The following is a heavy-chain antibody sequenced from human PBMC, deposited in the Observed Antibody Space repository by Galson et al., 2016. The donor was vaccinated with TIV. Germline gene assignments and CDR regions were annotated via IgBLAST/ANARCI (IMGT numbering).Heavy chain of an antibody. CDR3: AKGPYNYYYMDV. CDR1: GFILNDHV. Sequence: SLRLSCAASGFILNDHVMHWVRQAPGKGLVWVALVSYEGSKQLYAGSVQGRFTISRDNSKNMVFLQMNSLRPEDTAVYYCAKGPYNYYYMDVWGKGTTVTVSS. V-gene: IGHV3-30-3*01. J-gene: IGHJ6*03. CDR2: VSYEGSKQ.